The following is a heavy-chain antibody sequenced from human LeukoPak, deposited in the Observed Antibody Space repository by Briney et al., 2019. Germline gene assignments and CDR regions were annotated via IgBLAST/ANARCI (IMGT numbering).Heavy chain of an antibody. CDR2: IYSGGST. V-gene: IGHV3-53*01. D-gene: IGHD2-2*01. CDR1: GFTVSSNY. J-gene: IGHJ4*02. CDR3: AKNIVVVPAAELDY. Sequence: PGGSLRLSCAASGFTVSSNYMSWVRQAPGKGLEWVSVIYSGGSTYYADSVKGRFTISRDNSKNTLYLQMNSLRAEDTAVYYCAKNIVVVPAAELDYWGQGTLVTVSS.